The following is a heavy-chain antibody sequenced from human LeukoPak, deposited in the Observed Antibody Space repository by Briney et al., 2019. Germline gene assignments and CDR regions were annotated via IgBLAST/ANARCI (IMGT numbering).Heavy chain of an antibody. CDR2: ISSSSSVI. V-gene: IGHV3-11*01. CDR3: AKDYEQWLVVRWFDP. CDR1: RFTFSDHY. J-gene: IGHJ5*02. Sequence: GGSLRLSCAASRFTFSDHYMSWIRQAPGKGLEWISYISSSSSVIYYADSVKGRFTISRDNAKNSLYLQMNSLRAEDTAVYYCAKDYEQWLVVRWFDPWGQGTLVTVSS. D-gene: IGHD6-19*01.